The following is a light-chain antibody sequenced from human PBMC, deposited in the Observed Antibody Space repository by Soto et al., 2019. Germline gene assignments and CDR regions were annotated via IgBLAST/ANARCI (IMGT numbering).Light chain of an antibody. CDR3: SAYTSIGTYV. J-gene: IGLJ1*01. Sequence: QSALTQPASVSGSPGQSITISCTGTSSDIDDYKYVSWYQQHPGKAPKLMVCEVNYRPSGVSNRFSGSKSGNAASLTISGLQAEDEADYYCSAYTSIGTYVFGAGTKLTVL. CDR1: SSDIDDYKY. V-gene: IGLV2-14*01. CDR2: EVN.